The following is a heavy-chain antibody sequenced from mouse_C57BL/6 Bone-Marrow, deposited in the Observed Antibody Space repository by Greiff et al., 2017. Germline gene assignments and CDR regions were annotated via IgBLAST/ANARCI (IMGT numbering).Heavy chain of an antibody. CDR2: IYPGSGST. Sequence: VQLQQSGAELVKPGASVKMSCKASGYTFTSYWITWVKQRPGQGLAWIGDIYPGSGSTNYNEKFKSKATLTVDTSSSTAFMQLSSLTSEDSAVYYCARAGPWFAYWGQGTLVTVSA. CDR3: ARAGPWFAY. V-gene: IGHV1-55*01. CDR1: GYTFTSYW. J-gene: IGHJ3*01.